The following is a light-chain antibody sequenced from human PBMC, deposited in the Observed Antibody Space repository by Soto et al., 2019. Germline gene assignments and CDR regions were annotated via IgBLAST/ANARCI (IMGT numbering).Light chain of an antibody. V-gene: IGKV1-39*01. CDR2: AAF. J-gene: IGKJ1*01. Sequence: DIQMTQSPSSLSASVGDRVTITCRASQSISNYLNWYQQKPGKAPKLLIYAAFSLQSGVPSRFSGSGSGTDFTLTISSLQPEDFATYYCQQYYSYPTTFGQGTKVDIK. CDR3: QQYYSYPTT. CDR1: QSISNY.